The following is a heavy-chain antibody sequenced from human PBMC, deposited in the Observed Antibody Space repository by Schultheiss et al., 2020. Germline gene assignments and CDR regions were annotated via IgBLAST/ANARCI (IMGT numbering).Heavy chain of an antibody. CDR3: AKECYDFWSGYYWGRVAYGMDV. CDR1: GFTFSSHA. D-gene: IGHD3-3*01. CDR2: ISSSSSYI. J-gene: IGHJ6*02. V-gene: IGHV3-21*01. Sequence: GESLKISCAASGFTFSSHAMNWVRQAPGKGLEWVSSISSSSSYIYYADSVKGRFTISRDNAKNSLYLQMNSLRAEDTAVYYCAKECYDFWSGYYWGRVAYGMDVWGQGTTVNVYS.